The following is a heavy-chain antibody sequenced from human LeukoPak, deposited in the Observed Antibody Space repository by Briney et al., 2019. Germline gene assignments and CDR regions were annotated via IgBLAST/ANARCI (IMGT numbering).Heavy chain of an antibody. J-gene: IGHJ4*02. D-gene: IGHD4-17*01. CDR2: IYSGGTT. V-gene: IGHV3-66*02. CDR1: GFTVSSNY. CDR3: ARDSTTVTTDY. Sequence: PGGSLRPSCAASGFTVSSNYMSWVRQAPGKGLEWVSVIYSGGTTYYADSVKGRFTISRDNSKNMLYLQMNSLRAEDTAVYYCARDSTTVTTDYWGQGTLVTVSS.